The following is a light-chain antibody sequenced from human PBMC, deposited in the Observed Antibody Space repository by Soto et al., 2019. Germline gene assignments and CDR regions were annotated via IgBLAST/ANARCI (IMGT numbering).Light chain of an antibody. Sequence: SSRSLSIVARDNINCRASQGIRNDLGWYQQKPGKAPEPLFHAASCLQSGVPSRFGGGVSGTDFALTISSLQPKYVATYDCLLEYNYPLTIGQGTKVEIK. CDR2: AAS. J-gene: IGKJ1*01. CDR1: QGIRND. CDR3: LLEYNYPLT. V-gene: IGKV1-6*01.